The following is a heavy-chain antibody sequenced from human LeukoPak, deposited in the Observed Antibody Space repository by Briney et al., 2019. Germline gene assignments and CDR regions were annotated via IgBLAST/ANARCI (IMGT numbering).Heavy chain of an antibody. CDR1: GGSISSSSYY. D-gene: IGHD3-16*02. CDR2: IYYSGST. V-gene: IGHV4-39*01. CDR3: ARGSYDYVWGSYRLYYFDY. Sequence: PSETLSLTCTVSGGSISSSSYYWGWLRQPPGEGLEWIVSIYYSGSTYYNPSLKSRVTISVDTSKNQFSLKLSSVTAADTAVYYCARGSYDYVWGSYRLYYFDYWGQGTLVTVSS. J-gene: IGHJ4*02.